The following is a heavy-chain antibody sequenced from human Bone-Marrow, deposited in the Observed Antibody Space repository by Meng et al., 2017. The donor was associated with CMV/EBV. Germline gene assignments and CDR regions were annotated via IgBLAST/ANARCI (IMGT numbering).Heavy chain of an antibody. J-gene: IGHJ6*02. Sequence: GESLKISCVASKTTFQYYAIHWVRQAPAKGLEWVAVIPYDGNKIYYADSVKGRCTISRDNSRNTINLQMDSLRAEDTAVYYCARDAGLIRPPTRLRGGMDVWGQGTTVTVYS. CDR2: IPYDGNKI. CDR3: ARDAGLIRPPTRLRGGMDV. CDR1: KTTFQYYA. V-gene: IGHV3-30*14. D-gene: IGHD2-8*01.